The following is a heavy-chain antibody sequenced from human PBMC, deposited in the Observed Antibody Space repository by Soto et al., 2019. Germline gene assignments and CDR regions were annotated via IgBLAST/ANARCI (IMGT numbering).Heavy chain of an antibody. Sequence: SSETLSLTCAVYGGSFSGYYWSWIRQPPGKGLEWIGEINHSGSTNYNPSLKSRVTISVDTSKNQFSLKLSSVTAADTAVYYCAREQGYCSSISCYNWFDPWGQGTLVTVSS. CDR1: GGSFSGYY. CDR3: AREQGYCSSISCYNWFDP. J-gene: IGHJ5*02. CDR2: INHSGST. V-gene: IGHV4-34*01. D-gene: IGHD2-2*01.